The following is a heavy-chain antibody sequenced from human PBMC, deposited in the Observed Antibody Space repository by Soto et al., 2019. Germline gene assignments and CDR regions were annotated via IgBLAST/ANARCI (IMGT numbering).Heavy chain of an antibody. J-gene: IGHJ4*02. CDR2: ISGSGGST. V-gene: IGHV3-23*01. CDR1: GFTFSSYA. Sequence: GESLKISCAASGFTFSSYAMSWVRQAPGKGLEWVSAISGSGGSTYYADSVKGRFTISRDNSKNTLYLQMNSLRAEDTAVYYCAKDPHFEGLLGYRGQGTLVTVSS. D-gene: IGHD3-9*01. CDR3: AKDPHFEGLLGY.